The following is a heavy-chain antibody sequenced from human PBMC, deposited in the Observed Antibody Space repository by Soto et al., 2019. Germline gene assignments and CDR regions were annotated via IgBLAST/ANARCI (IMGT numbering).Heavy chain of an antibody. Sequence: GVSVKVSCKASGFTFTDYYIHWVRQSPGQGLEWMGWINPSSGGTKSAQQFQGRVTMTRDTSISAAYMELSGLTSDDTAVYYCVGSKFRGSWGQGALVTVSS. J-gene: IGHJ4*02. CDR2: INPSSGGT. CDR1: GFTFTDYY. CDR3: VGSKFRGS. V-gene: IGHV1-2*02. D-gene: IGHD2-2*01.